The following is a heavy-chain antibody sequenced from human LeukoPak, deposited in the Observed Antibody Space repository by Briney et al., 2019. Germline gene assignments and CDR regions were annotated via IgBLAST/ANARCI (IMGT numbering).Heavy chain of an antibody. CDR3: ARAPFEPLLYFDY. J-gene: IGHJ4*02. CDR2: IYSGGST. Sequence: GGSLRLSCAASGFTVSSNYMSWVRQAPGKGLEWVSVIYSGGSTYYADSVKGRFTISRDNSKNTLYLQMNSLGAEDTAVYYCARAPFEPLLYFDYWGQGTLVTVSS. V-gene: IGHV3-53*01. CDR1: GFTVSSNY. D-gene: IGHD1-14*01.